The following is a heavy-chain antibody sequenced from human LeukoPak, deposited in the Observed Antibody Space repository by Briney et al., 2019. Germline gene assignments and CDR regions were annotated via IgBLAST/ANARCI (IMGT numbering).Heavy chain of an antibody. J-gene: IGHJ4*02. CDR1: VGTLSSYA. Sequence: SVKVSCKASVGTLSSYAISWVRQAPGQGLEWMGGIIPIFGTANYAQKFQGRVTITADESTSTAYMELSSLRSEDTAVYYCASATTGDYFDYWGQGTLVTVSS. CDR2: IIPIFGTA. D-gene: IGHD4-17*01. V-gene: IGHV1-69*13. CDR3: ASATTGDYFDY.